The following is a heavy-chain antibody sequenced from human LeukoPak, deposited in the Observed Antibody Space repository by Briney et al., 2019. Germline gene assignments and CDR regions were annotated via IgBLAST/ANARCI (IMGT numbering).Heavy chain of an antibody. V-gene: IGHV1-2*02. D-gene: IGHD2-21*02. Sequence: ASVKVSCKASGYTFTGYYMHWVRQAPGRGLEWMGWINPNSGGTNYAQKFQGRVTMTRDTSISTAYMELSRLRSDDTAVYYCARADSGGDCSFDYWGQGTLVTVSS. J-gene: IGHJ4*02. CDR1: GYTFTGYY. CDR2: INPNSGGT. CDR3: ARADSGGDCSFDY.